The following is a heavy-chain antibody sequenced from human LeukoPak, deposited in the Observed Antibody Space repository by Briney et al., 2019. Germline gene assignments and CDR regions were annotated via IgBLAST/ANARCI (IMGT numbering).Heavy chain of an antibody. CDR1: GFTFDRFT. Sequence: GGSLRLSCAASGFTFDRFTIHWVRQTPGKGLEWVSLINRRGHTFYADSVKGRFTISRDNAKNSLYLQMNSLRAEDTAVYYCARDLNWETYWGQGTLVSVSS. V-gene: IGHV3-43*01. CDR2: INRRGHT. J-gene: IGHJ4*02. D-gene: IGHD7-27*01. CDR3: ARDLNWETY.